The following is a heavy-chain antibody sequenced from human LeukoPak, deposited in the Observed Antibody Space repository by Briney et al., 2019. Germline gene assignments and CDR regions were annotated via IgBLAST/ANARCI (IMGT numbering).Heavy chain of an antibody. CDR1: GYTFTGYY. CDR3: ARVRCGSGSSCAAPYDY. V-gene: IGHV1-2*02. CDR2: INPNSGGT. D-gene: IGHD3-10*01. Sequence: ASVKVSCKASGYTFTGYYMHWVRQAPGQGLEWMGWINPNSGGTNYAQKFQGRVTMTRDTSISTAYMELSRLRSDDTAVYYCARVRCGSGSSCAAPYDYWGQETLVTVSS. J-gene: IGHJ4*02.